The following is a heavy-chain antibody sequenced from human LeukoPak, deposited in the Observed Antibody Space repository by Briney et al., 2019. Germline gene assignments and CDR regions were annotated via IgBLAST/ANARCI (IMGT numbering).Heavy chain of an antibody. J-gene: IGHJ4*02. CDR2: IYPGDSDT. V-gene: IGHV5-51*01. CDR3: ARQQGPSGSPDY. Sequence: GESLKISCWGSGYSFTNYWIGWVRQMPGKGLEWMGIIYPGDSDTRYSPSFRGQVTISVDKSVVTAYLQWSSLKASDTAMFYCARQQGPSGSPDYWGQGTLVTVSS. CDR1: GYSFTNYW. D-gene: IGHD1-26*01.